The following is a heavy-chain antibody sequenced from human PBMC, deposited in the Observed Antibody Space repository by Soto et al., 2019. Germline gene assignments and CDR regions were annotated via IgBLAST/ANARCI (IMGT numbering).Heavy chain of an antibody. J-gene: IGHJ4*02. CDR1: GYKFIDHY. CDR2: INPHNGAT. CDR3: ARAPRIIRHITALGEASPGVLEN. D-gene: IGHD3-3*01. V-gene: IGHV1-2*02. Sequence: ASVKVSCKASGYKFIDHYILWVRQAPGQGLEWMGWINPHNGATSLSQKFKYRVMMTSDTSITTVYMELTNLRSDETALYFCARAPRIIRHITALGEASPGVLENWGQGTPVTVSS.